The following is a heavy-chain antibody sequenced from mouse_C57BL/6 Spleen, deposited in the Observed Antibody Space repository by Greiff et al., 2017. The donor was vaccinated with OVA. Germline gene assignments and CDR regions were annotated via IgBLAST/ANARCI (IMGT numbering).Heavy chain of an antibody. CDR2: INPYNGGT. V-gene: IGHV1-19*01. D-gene: IGHD2-5*01. Sequence: EVQLQQSGPVLVKPGASVKMSCKASGYTFTDYYMNWVKQSHGKSLEWIGVINPYNGGTSYNQKFKGKATLTVDKSSSTAYMELNSLTSEDSAVYYCARSRSNYPWFAYWGQGTLVTVSA. CDR3: ARSRSNYPWFAY. CDR1: GYTFTDYY. J-gene: IGHJ3*01.